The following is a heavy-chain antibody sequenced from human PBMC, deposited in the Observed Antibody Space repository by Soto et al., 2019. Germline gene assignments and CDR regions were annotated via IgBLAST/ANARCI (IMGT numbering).Heavy chain of an antibody. CDR3: TRKLTGTNPLDY. J-gene: IGHJ4*02. CDR1: GFTFTSNV. CDR2: ISNSGGNT. V-gene: IGHV3-23*01. D-gene: IGHD1-7*01. Sequence: PGGSLRLSCAASGFTFTSNVMSWVRLAPGKGLEWVSAISNSGGNTYYADSVKGRFTTSRDNSKNTLYLQMNGLRAEDTAVYYCTRKLTGTNPLDYWGQGTLVTVSS.